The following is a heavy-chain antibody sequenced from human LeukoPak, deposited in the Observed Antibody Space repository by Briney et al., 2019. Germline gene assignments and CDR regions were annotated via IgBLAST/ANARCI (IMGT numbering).Heavy chain of an antibody. J-gene: IGHJ6*02. CDR2: IYYNGNT. D-gene: IGHD1-26*01. V-gene: IGHV4-59*01. CDR1: DGSINSYY. Sequence: PSETLSLTCSVSDGSINSYYWNWIRRPPGKGLEWIGYIYYNGNTNYSPSLKSRVTMSVDTSKNLFSLKVSSVTAADTAVYYCARGRSNYYGMDGWGQGTTVTVSS. CDR3: ARGRSNYYGMDG.